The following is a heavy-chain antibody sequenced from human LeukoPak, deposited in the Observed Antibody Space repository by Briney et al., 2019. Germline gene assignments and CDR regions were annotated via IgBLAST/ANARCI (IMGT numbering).Heavy chain of an antibody. CDR1: GFTFGRYW. D-gene: IGHD3-16*01. J-gene: IGHJ4*02. V-gene: IGHV3-7*01. CDR2: MKQDGSEI. CDR3: ARGSTYNYAYALDF. Sequence: HPGGSLRLSCAASGFTFGRYWMSWVRQAPGKGLEWVANMKQDGSEIYYVDTVKGRFTISRDNAKNSLYLQINSLRAEDTAVYYCARGSTYNYAYALDFWGQGILVTVSS.